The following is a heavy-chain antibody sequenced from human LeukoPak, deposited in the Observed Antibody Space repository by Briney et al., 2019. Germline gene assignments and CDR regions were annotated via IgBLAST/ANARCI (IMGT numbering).Heavy chain of an antibody. D-gene: IGHD3-3*01. J-gene: IGHJ5*02. CDR1: GGSISSGSYY. V-gene: IGHV4-61*02. Sequence: SETLSLTCTVSGGSISSGSYYWSWIRQPAGKGLEWIGRIYTSGSTNYNPSLKSRVTISVDTSKNQFSLKLSSVTAADTAVYYCARAYDCWSSRSFYNWFDPWGQGTLVTVSS. CDR2: IYTSGST. CDR3: ARAYDCWSSRSFYNWFDP.